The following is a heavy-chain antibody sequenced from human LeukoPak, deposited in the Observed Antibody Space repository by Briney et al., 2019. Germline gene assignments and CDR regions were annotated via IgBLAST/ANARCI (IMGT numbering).Heavy chain of an antibody. Sequence: SETLSLTCSVSGYSISSGYYWAWIRQPPGKGLEWIGSIHQSGSTYYNPSLKSRVTISVDTTKNQLSLKLNYVTAADTAVYYCARVGGGSGSSFDYWGQGTLVTVSS. CDR3: ARVGGGSGSSFDY. CDR2: IHQSGST. J-gene: IGHJ4*02. D-gene: IGHD3-10*01. V-gene: IGHV4-38-2*02. CDR1: GYSISSGYY.